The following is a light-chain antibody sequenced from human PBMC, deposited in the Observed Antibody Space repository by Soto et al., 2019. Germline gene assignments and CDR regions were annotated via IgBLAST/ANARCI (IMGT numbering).Light chain of an antibody. V-gene: IGKV1-5*01. Sequence: DIQMTQSPSTLSASVGDRVTITCRASQSISSWLAWYQRKPGKAPKLLIYDASSLESGVPSRFSGSGSGTEFTLTISSLQPDDFATYYCQQYRTFGQGTKV. CDR2: DAS. CDR1: QSISSW. J-gene: IGKJ1*01. CDR3: QQYRT.